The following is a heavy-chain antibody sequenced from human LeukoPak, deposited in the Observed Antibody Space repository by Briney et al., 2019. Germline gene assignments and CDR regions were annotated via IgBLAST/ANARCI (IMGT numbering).Heavy chain of an antibody. D-gene: IGHD3-3*01. CDR3: AKAPMGVVRICYFDY. Sequence: HTGGSLRLSCAASGFTFSSYAMNWVRQAPGKGLEWVSGISGSGGSTYYADSVKGRFTISRDNAKNTLYLQINSLRAEDTAVYHCAKAPMGVVRICYFDYWGLGTPVTVSS. J-gene: IGHJ4*02. V-gene: IGHV3-23*01. CDR2: ISGSGGST. CDR1: GFTFSSYA.